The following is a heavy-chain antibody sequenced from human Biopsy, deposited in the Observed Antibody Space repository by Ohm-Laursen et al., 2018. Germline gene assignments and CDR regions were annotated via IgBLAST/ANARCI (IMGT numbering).Heavy chain of an antibody. J-gene: IGHJ5*02. CDR2: IREHGNEE. D-gene: IGHD4-11*01. CDR3: ARGNGPSA. Sequence: SLRLSCAASGITFNSDWMSWVRQAPGKGLEWVAIIREHGNEEFYVDSVKGRFTISRDNARNSVYLQMNSLRAKDTAIYYCARGNGPSAWGQGTLVTVSS. CDR1: GITFNSDW. V-gene: IGHV3-7*04.